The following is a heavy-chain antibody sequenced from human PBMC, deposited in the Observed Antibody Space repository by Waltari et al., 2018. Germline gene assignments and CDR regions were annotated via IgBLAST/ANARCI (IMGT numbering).Heavy chain of an antibody. J-gene: IGHJ4*02. V-gene: IGHV3-48*03. CDR1: GFSFRNYE. CDR2: ISSNGSSR. CDR3: ATGEAFEY. Sequence: EVQLAESGGGLVHPGGSLRLSCADSGFSFRNYEMNWVRQAPGKGLEWVSYISSNGSSRYYAESVKGRFTISRDNAKNSLYLEMNNLRAEDTGIYYCATGEAFEYWGQGTLVTVSS.